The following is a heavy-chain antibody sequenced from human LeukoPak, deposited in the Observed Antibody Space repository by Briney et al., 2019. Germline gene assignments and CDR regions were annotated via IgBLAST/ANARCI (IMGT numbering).Heavy chain of an antibody. D-gene: IGHD2-2*01. J-gene: IGHJ4*02. CDR1: GGSFSGYY. Sequence: SETLSLTCAVYGGSFSGYYWSWIRQPPGKGLEWTGEINHSGSTNYNPSLKSRVTISVDTSKNQFSLKLSSVTAADTAVYYCARGRSESTYYFDYWGQGTLVTVSS. CDR3: ARGRSESTYYFDY. V-gene: IGHV4-34*01. CDR2: INHSGST.